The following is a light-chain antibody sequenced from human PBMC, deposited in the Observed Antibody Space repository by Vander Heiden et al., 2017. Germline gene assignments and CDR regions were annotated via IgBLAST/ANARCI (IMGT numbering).Light chain of an antibody. CDR1: SSDIGSY. J-gene: IGLJ2*01. CDR2: EVS. Sequence: QSALPQPASVSGFPRQSITISCSGTSSDIGSYVSWYQQHPDKAPKRIIYEVSNRPSGVSDRFSGSKSGNTASLTISGLQPEDEADYYCNSYIDTNTLIFGGGTKLTVL. V-gene: IGLV2-14*01. CDR3: NSYIDTNTLI.